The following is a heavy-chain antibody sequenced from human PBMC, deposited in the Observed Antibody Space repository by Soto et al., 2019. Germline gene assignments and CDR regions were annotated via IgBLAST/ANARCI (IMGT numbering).Heavy chain of an antibody. V-gene: IGHV3-7*03. CDR2: IKSDGSEQ. D-gene: IGHD3-10*01. CDR1: GYSFRAYY. CDR3: SRENWFQDY. J-gene: IGHJ4*02. Sequence: GGSLRLSSEASGYSFRAYYMTWVSEAPGKGLEWVASIKSDGSEQYYVDSVKGRFTISIDNAKNSLYLQMNSLRAGYTGLYYCSRENWFQDYWGQGTLVTVSS.